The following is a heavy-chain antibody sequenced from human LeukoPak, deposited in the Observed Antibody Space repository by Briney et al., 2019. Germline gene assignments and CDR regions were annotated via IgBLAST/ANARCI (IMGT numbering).Heavy chain of an antibody. D-gene: IGHD6-13*01. CDR2: IYTTRST. CDR1: GGSINSYS. V-gene: IGHV4-4*07. J-gene: IGHJ6*03. CDR3: ARVREAAAGTNYYYYMDV. Sequence: PSETLSLTCTVSGGSINSYSWSWIRQPAGKGLEWIGRIYTTRSTNYNPSLKSRVTMSVDTSKNQFSLKLSSVTAADTAVYYCARVREAAAGTNYYYYMDVWGKGTTVTISS.